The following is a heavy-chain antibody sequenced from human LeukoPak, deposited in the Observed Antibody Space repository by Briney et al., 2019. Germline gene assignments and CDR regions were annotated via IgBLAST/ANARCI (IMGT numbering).Heavy chain of an antibody. D-gene: IGHD4-17*01. CDR2: IITYNGNT. V-gene: IGHV1-18*01. CDR3: AKTTVTSEEYFYYYMDV. Sequence: ASVKVSCKTSGYTFTSYGLSWVRQAPGQGLEWMESIITYNGNTYYSQKLQGRVTMTTVTSTSTAYMELRSLRSDDTAVYYCAKTTVTSEEYFYYYMDVWGKGTTVTVSS. J-gene: IGHJ6*03. CDR1: GYTFTSYG.